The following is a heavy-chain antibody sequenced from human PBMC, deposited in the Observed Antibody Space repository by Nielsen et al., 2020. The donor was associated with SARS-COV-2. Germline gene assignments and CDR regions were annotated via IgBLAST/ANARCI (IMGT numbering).Heavy chain of an antibody. CDR3: ARGYSGSYGLDY. V-gene: IGHV4-31*03. D-gene: IGHD1-26*01. CDR1: GGSISSGGYY. CDR2: IYYNGST. Sequence: SETLSLTCTVSGGSISSGGYYWSWIRQHPGKGLEWIGYIYYNGSTYYNPSLKSRVTISVDTSKNQFSLKLSSVTAADTAVYYCARGYSGSYGLDYWGQGTLVTVSS. J-gene: IGHJ4*02.